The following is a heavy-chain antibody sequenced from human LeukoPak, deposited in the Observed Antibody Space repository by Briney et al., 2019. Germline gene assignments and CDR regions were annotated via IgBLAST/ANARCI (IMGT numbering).Heavy chain of an antibody. CDR3: TTPDYDFWSGYYTDDY. J-gene: IGHJ4*02. D-gene: IGHD3-3*01. CDR1: GFTFSNAW. CDR2: IKSKTDGGTT. V-gene: IGHV3-15*01. Sequence: GGSLRLSSAASGFTFSNAWMSWVRQAPGKGLEWVGRIKSKTDGGTTDYAAPVKGRFTISRDDSKNTLYLQMNSLKTEDTAVYYCTTPDYDFWSGYYTDDYWGQGTLVTVSS.